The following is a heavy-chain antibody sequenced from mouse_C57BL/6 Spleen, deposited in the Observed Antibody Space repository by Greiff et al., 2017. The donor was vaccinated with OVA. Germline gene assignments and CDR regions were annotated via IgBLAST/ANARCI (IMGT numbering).Heavy chain of an antibody. CDR2: INPSNGGT. V-gene: IGHV1-53*01. Sequence: QVQLKQPGTELVKPGASVKLSCKASGYTFTSYWMHWVKQRPGQGLEWIGNINPSNGGTNYNEKFKSKATLTVDKSSSTAYMQLSSLTSEDSAVYYCASPIYYYGSSHTYYAMDYWGQGTSVTVSS. D-gene: IGHD1-1*01. CDR1: GYTFTSYW. CDR3: ASPIYYYGSSHTYYAMDY. J-gene: IGHJ4*01.